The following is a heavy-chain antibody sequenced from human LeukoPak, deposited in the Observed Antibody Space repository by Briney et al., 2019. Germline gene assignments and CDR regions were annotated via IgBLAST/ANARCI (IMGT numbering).Heavy chain of an antibody. Sequence: GGSLRLSCAASGFTFSSYAMSWVRQAPGKGLEWVSAISGSGGSTYYADSVKGRFAISRDNSKNTLYLQRNSLRAEDTAVYYCAKAAGSTGSYYYWGQGTLVTVSS. CDR2: ISGSGGST. CDR3: AKAAGSTGSYYY. D-gene: IGHD3-10*01. J-gene: IGHJ4*02. V-gene: IGHV3-23*01. CDR1: GFTFSSYA.